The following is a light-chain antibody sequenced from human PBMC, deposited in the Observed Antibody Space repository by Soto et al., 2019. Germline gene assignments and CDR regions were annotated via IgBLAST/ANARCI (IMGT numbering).Light chain of an antibody. V-gene: IGKV3-20*01. J-gene: IGKJ1*01. Sequence: EIVLTQSPGTLSLSPGERATLACRASKSVSSGYLAWYQQKPGQAPKLLIYGASSRATGIPDRFSGSGSGTDFTLTISRLEPEDFAVYYCQQYGSSPTTFGQGTKVEIK. CDR1: KSVSSGY. CDR3: QQYGSSPTT. CDR2: GAS.